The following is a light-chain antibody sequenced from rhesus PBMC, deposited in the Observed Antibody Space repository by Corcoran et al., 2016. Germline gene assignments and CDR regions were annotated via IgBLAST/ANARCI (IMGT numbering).Light chain of an antibody. V-gene: IGKV6-55*01. CDR2: YAS. CDR1: QSIGSR. J-gene: IGKJ3*01. Sequence: EIVLTQSPAFQSVTLKEKVTITCQASQSIGSRFHWYQQKPDQFPKILSKYASQSIPGVPSRFSGSGSGTDFTLTITSLEAEDAATYYCQQSGSFPFTFGPGTKLDIK. CDR3: QQSGSFPFT.